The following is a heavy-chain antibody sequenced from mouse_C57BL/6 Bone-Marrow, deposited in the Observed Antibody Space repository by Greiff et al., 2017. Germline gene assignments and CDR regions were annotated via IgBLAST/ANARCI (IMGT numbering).Heavy chain of an antibody. D-gene: IGHD2-5*01. CDR1: GYTFTNYE. CDR2: IDPETGGT. V-gene: IGHV1-15*01. Sequence: QVQLKQSGAELVRPGASVTLSCKASGYTFTNYEMHWVKQTPVHGLEWIGAIDPETGGTAYNQKFKGKAILTADKSSSTAYMERRSLTSEDSAVYYCTRGSSTIVTHYYAMDYWGQGTSVTVSS. J-gene: IGHJ4*01. CDR3: TRGSSTIVTHYYAMDY.